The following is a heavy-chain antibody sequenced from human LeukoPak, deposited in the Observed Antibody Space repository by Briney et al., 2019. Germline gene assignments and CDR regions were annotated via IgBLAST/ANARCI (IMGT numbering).Heavy chain of an antibody. CDR3: ARTVGATGAFDI. CDR1: GYTFINYG. V-gene: IGHV1-18*01. CDR2: ISAYTGST. D-gene: IGHD1-26*01. Sequence: ASVKVSCKASGYTFINYGLTWVRQAPGQGFEWMGWISAYTGSTNYVQKLQGRVTMTTDPSTSTAYMDLRSLRSDDTAVYYCARTVGATGAFDIWGQGTMVIVSS. J-gene: IGHJ3*02.